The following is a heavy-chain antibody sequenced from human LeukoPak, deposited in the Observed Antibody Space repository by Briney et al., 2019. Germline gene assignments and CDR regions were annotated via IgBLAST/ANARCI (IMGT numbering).Heavy chain of an antibody. CDR2: IYSGGTT. CDR3: ARELH. V-gene: IGHV3-66*02. CDR1: GFTVSSNY. Sequence: GGSLRLSCAASGFTVSSNYMNWVRRAPGKGLEWVSVIYSGGTTYDADSVKGRFTISRDNSKNTLYLQMNSLGAEDTAVYYCARELHLGQGTLVTVPS. D-gene: IGHD1-26*01. J-gene: IGHJ4*02.